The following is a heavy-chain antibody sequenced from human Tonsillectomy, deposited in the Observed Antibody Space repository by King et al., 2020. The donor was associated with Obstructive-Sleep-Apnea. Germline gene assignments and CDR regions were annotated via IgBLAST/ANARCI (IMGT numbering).Heavy chain of an antibody. CDR1: GFTFSTYS. Sequence: VQLVESGGGVVQPGRSLRLSCAASGFTFSTYSMHWVRQAPGKGLEWVAVIVYDGNNQYYADSVKGRFTISRENSKNTLFLQMNSLRSEDTAVYYCAREDRVGATYFLDYWGQGTLVTVSS. V-gene: IGHV3-30-3*01. CDR2: IVYDGNNQ. D-gene: IGHD1-26*01. CDR3: AREDRVGATYFLDY. J-gene: IGHJ4*02.